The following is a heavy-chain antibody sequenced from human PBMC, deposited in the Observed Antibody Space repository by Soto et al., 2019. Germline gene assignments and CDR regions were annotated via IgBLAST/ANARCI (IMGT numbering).Heavy chain of an antibody. D-gene: IGHD1-26*01. CDR2: INHSGST. Sequence: QVQLQQWGAGLLKPSETLSLTCAVYGGSFSGYYWSWIRQPPGKGLEWIGEINHSGSTNYNPSLKSRVTISVDTAQNQFSLKLSSVTAADTAVYYCGRGGSYCYGCFGMDVWGQGTTVTV. J-gene: IGHJ6*02. V-gene: IGHV4-34*01. CDR3: GRGGSYCYGCFGMDV. CDR1: GGSFSGYY.